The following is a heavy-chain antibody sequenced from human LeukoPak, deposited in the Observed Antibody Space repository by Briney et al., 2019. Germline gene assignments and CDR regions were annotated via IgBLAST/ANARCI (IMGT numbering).Heavy chain of an antibody. CDR1: GGSISSYY. Sequence: SETLSLTCTVSGGSISSYYWSWIRQPPGKGLEWIGYIYYSGSTNYNPSLKSRVTISVDTSKNRFSLKLSSVTAADTAVYYCARETYGDYEVGMDVWGKGTTVTVSS. CDR2: IYYSGST. CDR3: ARETYGDYEVGMDV. V-gene: IGHV4-59*01. J-gene: IGHJ6*04. D-gene: IGHD4-17*01.